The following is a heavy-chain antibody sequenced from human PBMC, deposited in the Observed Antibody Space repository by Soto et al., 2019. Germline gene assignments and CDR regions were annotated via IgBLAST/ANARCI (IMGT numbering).Heavy chain of an antibody. D-gene: IGHD4-17*01. CDR3: ATAPLYGDPTMNWFDP. CDR2: FDPEDCET. Sequence: QVQLVQSGAEVKKPGASVKVSCKVSGYTLTELSMHWVRQAPGKGLEWMGGFDPEDCETIYAQKVQGRVTMTEDTSTDTAYMELSSLRSEDTAVSYCATAPLYGDPTMNWFDPWGHGTLVTVSS. V-gene: IGHV1-24*01. J-gene: IGHJ5*02. CDR1: GYTLTELS.